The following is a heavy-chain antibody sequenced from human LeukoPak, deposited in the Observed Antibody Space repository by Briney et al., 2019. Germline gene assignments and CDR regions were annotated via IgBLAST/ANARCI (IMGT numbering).Heavy chain of an antibody. D-gene: IGHD3-10*02. CDR1: SYIFTSYG. J-gene: IGHJ5*02. CDR3: ARRCSVRVAPYNWFDP. CDR2: ISAYNGNT. V-gene: IGHV1-18*01. Sequence: GATVSVSRKACSYIFTSYGISWVRQAPGQGLEWMGWISAYNGNTNYAQKLQGRVTMTTDTSTSTAYMELRSLRSDDTAVYYCARRCSVRVAPYNWFDPWGQGTLVTVSS.